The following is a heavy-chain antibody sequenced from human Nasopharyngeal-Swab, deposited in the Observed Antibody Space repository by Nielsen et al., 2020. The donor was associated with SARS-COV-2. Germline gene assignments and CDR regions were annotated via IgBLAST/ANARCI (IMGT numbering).Heavy chain of an antibody. V-gene: IGHV3-72*01. Sequence: GESLKISCAASGFTFSDNYMDWVRQAPGKGLEWVGRTRNKANSYTTEYAASVKGRFTISRDDSENSVYLQMNSLKTEDTAVYYCARGATIFGVVLGDSYGMDVWGQGTTVTVSS. CDR1: GFTFSDNY. D-gene: IGHD3-3*01. CDR3: ARGATIFGVVLGDSYGMDV. CDR2: TRNKANSYTT. J-gene: IGHJ6*02.